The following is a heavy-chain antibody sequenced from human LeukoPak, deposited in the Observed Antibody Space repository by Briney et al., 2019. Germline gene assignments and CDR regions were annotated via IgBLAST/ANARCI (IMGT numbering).Heavy chain of an antibody. CDR2: IRSKAYGGTT. CDR1: GFTFASHA. D-gene: IGHD6-19*01. J-gene: IGHJ5*02. Sequence: PGGSLRLSCAASGFTFASHAMRWVRQAPGKGLEWVGFIRSKAYGGTTEYAASVKGRFTISRDDSKSIAYLQMNSLKTEDTAVYYCTRDNSGWYLGGWFDPWGQGTLDTVSS. V-gene: IGHV3-49*04. CDR3: TRDNSGWYLGGWFDP.